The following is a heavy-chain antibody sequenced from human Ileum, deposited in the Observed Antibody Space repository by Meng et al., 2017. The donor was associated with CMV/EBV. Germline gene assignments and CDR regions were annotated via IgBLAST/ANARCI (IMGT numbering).Heavy chain of an antibody. J-gene: IGHJ4*02. CDR2: INSDGSST. CDR3: ARDVDFIPDY. Sequence: GESLKISCAASGFTFSSYWMHWVRQAPGKGLLWVSRINSDGSSTSYADSVKGRFTISRDNAKNTLYLQMNSLRAEDTAVYYCARDVDFIPDYWGQGTLVTVSS. D-gene: IGHD3-3*01. CDR1: GFTFSSYW. V-gene: IGHV3-74*01.